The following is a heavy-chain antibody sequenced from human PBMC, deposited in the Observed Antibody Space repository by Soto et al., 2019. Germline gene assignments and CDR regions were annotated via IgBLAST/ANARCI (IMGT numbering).Heavy chain of an antibody. Sequence: ASVKVSCKASGYTFTGYYMHWVRQAPGQGLEWMGWINPNSGGTNYAQKFQGWVTMTRDTPISTAYMELSRLRSDDTAVYYCAREPGTTVTTATRGFDPWGQGTLVTVSS. CDR3: AREPGTTVTTATRGFDP. J-gene: IGHJ5*02. V-gene: IGHV1-2*04. D-gene: IGHD4-17*01. CDR1: GYTFTGYY. CDR2: INPNSGGT.